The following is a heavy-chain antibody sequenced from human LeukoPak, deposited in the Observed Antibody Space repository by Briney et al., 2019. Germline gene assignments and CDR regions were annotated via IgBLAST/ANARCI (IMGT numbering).Heavy chain of an antibody. CDR1: GFTFSSYA. J-gene: IGHJ5*02. D-gene: IGHD6-19*01. CDR2: ISGSGGST. Sequence: GGSLRLSCAASGFTFSSYAMSWVRQAPGKGLEWVSAISGSGGSTYYADSVKGRFTISRDNSKNTLYPQMNSLRAEDTAVYYCAKFGQWLDWFDPWGQGTLVTVSS. CDR3: AKFGQWLDWFDP. V-gene: IGHV3-23*01.